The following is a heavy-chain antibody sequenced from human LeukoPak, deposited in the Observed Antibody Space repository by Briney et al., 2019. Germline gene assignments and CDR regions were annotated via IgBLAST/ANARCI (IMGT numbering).Heavy chain of an antibody. CDR3: AIPYYDFWSGYYPTSRSFDY. CDR1: GGSFSGYY. V-gene: IGHV4-34*01. CDR2: INHGGST. Sequence: SETLSLTCAVYGGSFSGYYWSWIRQPPGKGLEWIGEINHGGSTNYNPSLKSRVTISVDTSKNQFSLRLSSVTAADTAVYYCAIPYYDFWSGYYPTSRSFDYWGQGTLVTVSS. J-gene: IGHJ4*02. D-gene: IGHD3-3*01.